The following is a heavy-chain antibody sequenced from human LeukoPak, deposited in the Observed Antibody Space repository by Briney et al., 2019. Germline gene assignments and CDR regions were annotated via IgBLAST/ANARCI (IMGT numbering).Heavy chain of an antibody. CDR3: ARGVLSGYGRPVDC. D-gene: IGHD5-18*01. CDR2: IKQDGSDK. Sequence: GALRLSCAASGFTFSSYWMSWVRQAPGKGLEWVANIKQDGSDKYYVDSVKGRFTISRDNAKNSLYLQMNSLRAEDTAVYYCARGVLSGYGRPVDCWGQGTLVTVSS. V-gene: IGHV3-7*04. J-gene: IGHJ4*02. CDR1: GFTFSSYW.